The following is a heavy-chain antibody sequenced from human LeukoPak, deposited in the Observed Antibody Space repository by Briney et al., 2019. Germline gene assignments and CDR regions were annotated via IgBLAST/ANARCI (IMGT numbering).Heavy chain of an antibody. D-gene: IGHD3-10*02. Sequence: ASVKVSCKASGYTFTSYGISWVRQAPGQGLEWMGWISAYNGNTNYAQKLQGRVTMTTDTSTSTAYMELRSLRSDDTAVYYCASYVQTYYYYYGMDVWGQGTTVTVSS. V-gene: IGHV1-18*01. CDR3: ASYVQTYYYYYGMDV. CDR1: GYTFTSYG. J-gene: IGHJ6*02. CDR2: ISAYNGNT.